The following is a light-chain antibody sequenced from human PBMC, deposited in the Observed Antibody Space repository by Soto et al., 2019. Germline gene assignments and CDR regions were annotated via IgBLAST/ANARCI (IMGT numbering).Light chain of an antibody. CDR2: GAS. J-gene: IGKJ1*01. CDR3: QQYGTSPRS. V-gene: IGKV3-20*01. Sequence: EIVLTQSPGTLSLSPGDRATLSCRASQSVTGSYLAWYQHKPGQAPSLLIYGASSRATGIPNRFSGSWSGTDFTLTISGLEPEDFAVYYCQQYGTSPRSFGQGTKVEIK. CDR1: QSVTGSY.